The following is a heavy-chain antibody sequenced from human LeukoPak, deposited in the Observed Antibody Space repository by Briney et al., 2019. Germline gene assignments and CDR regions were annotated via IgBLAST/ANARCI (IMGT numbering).Heavy chain of an antibody. V-gene: IGHV3-7*03. CDR1: GFTFSSYA. Sequence: PGRSLRLSCAASGFTFSSYAMHWVRQAPGKGLEWVANIKQDGSEKYYVDSVKGRFTISRDNAKNSLYLQMNSLRAEDTAVYYCARDTITFGGVIVIGDYFDYWGQGTLVTVSS. J-gene: IGHJ4*02. D-gene: IGHD3-16*02. CDR3: ARDTITFGGVIVIGDYFDY. CDR2: IKQDGSEK.